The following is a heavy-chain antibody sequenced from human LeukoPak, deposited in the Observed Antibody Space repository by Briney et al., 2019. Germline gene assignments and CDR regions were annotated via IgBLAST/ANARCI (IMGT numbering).Heavy chain of an antibody. CDR2: INPDSGGT. Sequence: ASVKVSCKASGYTFNDYYIRWVRPAPGQGLEWMGWINPDSGGTKYAQKFQGRVTMTRDTSIRTVYMELSRLTYDDTAVFYCTREARAGNWFDPWGQGTLVTVSS. D-gene: IGHD5-12*01. CDR1: GYTFNDYY. CDR3: TREARAGNWFDP. V-gene: IGHV1-2*02. J-gene: IGHJ5*02.